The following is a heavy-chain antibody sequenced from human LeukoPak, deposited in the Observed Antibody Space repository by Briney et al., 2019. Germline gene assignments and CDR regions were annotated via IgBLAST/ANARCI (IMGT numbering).Heavy chain of an antibody. D-gene: IGHD2-2*01. V-gene: IGHV4-4*07. CDR2: IYTSGST. CDR1: GVSISSYS. J-gene: IGHJ4*02. CDR3: ARDREHIVLLPGAKRKTWYFDY. Sequence: SETLSLTCTVSGVSISSYSWSWIRQPAGKGLEWIGRIYTSGSTNYNPSLKSRVTMSVDTSKNQFSLKLSSVTAADTAVYYCARDREHIVLLPGAKRKTWYFDYWGQGTLVTVSS.